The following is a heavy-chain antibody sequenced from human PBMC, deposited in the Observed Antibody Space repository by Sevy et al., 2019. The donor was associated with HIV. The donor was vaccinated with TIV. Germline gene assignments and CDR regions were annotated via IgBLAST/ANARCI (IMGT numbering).Heavy chain of an antibody. J-gene: IGHJ5*02. D-gene: IGHD3-3*01. CDR3: ATQTYDFWSGHLGGLFDP. CDR2: IIPIFGTA. V-gene: IGHV1-69*13. CDR1: GGTFSSYA. Sequence: ASVKVSCKASGGTFSSYAISWVRQAPGQGLEWMGGIIPIFGTANYAQMFQGRVTITADESTSTAYMELSSLRSEDTAVYYCATQTYDFWSGHLGGLFDPWGQGTLVTVSS.